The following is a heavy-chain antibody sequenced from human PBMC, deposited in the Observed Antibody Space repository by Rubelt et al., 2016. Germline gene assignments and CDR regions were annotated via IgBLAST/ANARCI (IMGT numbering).Heavy chain of an antibody. D-gene: IGHD3-22*01. V-gene: IGHV1-3*01. J-gene: IGHJ5*02. CDR3: ASDRPLTSNDYYYWFDP. CDR2: INAGNGNT. Sequence: QVQLVQSGAEVEKPGASVKVSCKASGYTFTSYPMHWLRQAPGQRLEWMGWINAGNGNTKYSQKFQGRVTITMDTSASTAYLELSSLRTEDTAVYYWASDRPLTSNDYYYWFDPWGQGTLVTVSS. CDR1: GYTFTSYP.